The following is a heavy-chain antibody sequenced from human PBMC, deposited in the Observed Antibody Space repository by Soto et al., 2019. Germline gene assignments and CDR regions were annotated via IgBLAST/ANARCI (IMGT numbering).Heavy chain of an antibody. D-gene: IGHD5-18*01. CDR1: GFPFSSYD. Sequence: ESGGALVQPGSSLRLSCATSGFPFSSYDMSWVRQAPGKGLEWISYNSKNESPIYYADSVKGRFTISRDNAKNSVYLEMNSLREEDTAVYYCARGFSYASLGYWGQGTLVTVSS. CDR2: NSKNESPI. J-gene: IGHJ4*02. CDR3: ARGFSYASLGY. V-gene: IGHV3-48*02.